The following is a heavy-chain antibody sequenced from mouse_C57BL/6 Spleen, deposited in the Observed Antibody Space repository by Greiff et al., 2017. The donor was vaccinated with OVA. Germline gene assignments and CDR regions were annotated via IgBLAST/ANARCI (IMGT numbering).Heavy chain of an antibody. Sequence: DVQLVESGGGLVQPKGSLKISCAASGFSFNTYAMNWVRQAPGKGLEWVARISSKSNNYATYYAVSVKDRFTIYSDDSDSMLYLQMNNLKTEDTAMYYCVRQSTMVTTDYFDYGGQGTTLTVSS. CDR2: ISSKSNNYAT. CDR3: VRQSTMVTTDYFDY. V-gene: IGHV10-1*01. J-gene: IGHJ2*01. CDR1: GFSFNTYA. D-gene: IGHD2-2*01.